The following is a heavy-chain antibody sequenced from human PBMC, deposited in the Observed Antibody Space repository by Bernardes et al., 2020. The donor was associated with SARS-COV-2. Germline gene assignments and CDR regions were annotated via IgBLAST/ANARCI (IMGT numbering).Heavy chain of an antibody. Sequence: GGSLRLSCAASGFPFISFAMSWVRQAPGKGLEWVSVISGSGGRTNYADSVMGRFTISRDNAKNSVSLQMNSLRAEDTAVYYCARVDFSNLYYFDYWGQGTPVTVSS. D-gene: IGHD4-4*01. J-gene: IGHJ4*02. CDR3: ARVDFSNLYYFDY. V-gene: IGHV3-23*01. CDR1: GFPFISFA. CDR2: ISGSGGRT.